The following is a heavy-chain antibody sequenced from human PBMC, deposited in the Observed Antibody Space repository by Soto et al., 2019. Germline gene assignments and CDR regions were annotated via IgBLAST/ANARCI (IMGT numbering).Heavy chain of an antibody. D-gene: IGHD2-2*01. CDR1: GDSISNNKW. Sequence: PSETLSLTCSVSGDSISNNKWWSWVRQPPGKGLEWIGEMHHSGSIHYNASLKSRAIISVDKSRNQFFLQLTPVTAADTAVYYCARGEERVAMPSGYWGQGTLVTVSS. CDR2: MHHSGSI. V-gene: IGHV4-4*02. J-gene: IGHJ4*02. CDR3: ARGEERVAMPSGY.